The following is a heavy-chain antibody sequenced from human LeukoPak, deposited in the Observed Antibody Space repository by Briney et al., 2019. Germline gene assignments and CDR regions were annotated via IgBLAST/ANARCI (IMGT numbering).Heavy chain of an antibody. CDR3: ARGVSSSWYGVFFDY. Sequence: GGSLRLFCTASGFTVSSNYMSWVRQAPGKGLEWVSVIYSGGSTYYADSVKGRFTISRDNSKNTLYLQMNSLRAEDTAVYYCARGVSSSWYGVFFDYWGQGTLVTVSS. CDR2: IYSGGST. CDR1: GFTVSSNY. J-gene: IGHJ4*02. V-gene: IGHV3-53*01. D-gene: IGHD6-13*01.